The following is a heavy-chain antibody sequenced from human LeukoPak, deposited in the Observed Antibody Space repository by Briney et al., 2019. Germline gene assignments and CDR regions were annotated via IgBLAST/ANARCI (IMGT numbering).Heavy chain of an antibody. CDR2: IRYDGNSE. CDR3: PKGGDGYNYGSYFDY. Sequence: GGSLRLSCAASGLAFSSNGMHWVRQAPGKGLEWVAFIRYDGNSEFYVDSVKGRFTISRDNSKNTLYLQMNSLRAEDTAVYYYPKGGDGYNYGSYFDYWGQGTLVTVSS. J-gene: IGHJ4*02. V-gene: IGHV3-30*02. D-gene: IGHD5-24*01. CDR1: GLAFSSNG.